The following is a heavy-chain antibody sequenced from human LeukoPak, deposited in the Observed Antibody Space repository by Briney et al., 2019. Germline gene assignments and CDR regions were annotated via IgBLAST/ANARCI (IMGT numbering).Heavy chain of an antibody. CDR1: GFGFAHYG. V-gene: IGHV3-23*01. CDR3: AKDKVSPNDSYYGMFV. CDR2: ISAYGDGK. J-gene: IGHJ6*02. D-gene: IGHD2-8*01. Sequence: GGSLRPACVASGFGFAHYGMHWVRQAPGKGLEWVALISAYGDGKKYADSVKGRFTVSRDNSKNTLYLQMNSLRAEDTAVYYCAKDKVSPNDSYYGMFVWGRGTTVTVSS.